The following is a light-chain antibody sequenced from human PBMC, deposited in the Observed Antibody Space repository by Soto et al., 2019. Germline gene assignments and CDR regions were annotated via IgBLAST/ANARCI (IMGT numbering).Light chain of an antibody. V-gene: IGKV3-11*01. CDR3: QQRSNWPIT. CDR1: QSVSSY. Sequence: IVLAKSAAARSFSPGERSSLSGRASQSVSSYLAWYQQKPGQAPRLLIYDASNRATGIPARFSGSGSGTDFTLTISSLEPEDFAVYYCQQRSNWPITFGPGTRLEIK. J-gene: IGKJ5*01. CDR2: DAS.